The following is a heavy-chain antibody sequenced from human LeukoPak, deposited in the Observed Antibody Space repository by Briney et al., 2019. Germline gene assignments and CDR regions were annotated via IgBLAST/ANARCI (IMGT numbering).Heavy chain of an antibody. Sequence: GSLRLSCAASGFTFSSYAMTWVRQAPGKGLEWVAHVKPDGSEKSYVDSVKGRFTISRDNAQNSLYLQMNSLRAEDTAVYYCARDRGYYVFDYWGQGTLVTVSS. CDR1: GFTFSSYA. D-gene: IGHD3-22*01. CDR2: VKPDGSEK. J-gene: IGHJ4*02. V-gene: IGHV3-7*01. CDR3: ARDRGYYVFDY.